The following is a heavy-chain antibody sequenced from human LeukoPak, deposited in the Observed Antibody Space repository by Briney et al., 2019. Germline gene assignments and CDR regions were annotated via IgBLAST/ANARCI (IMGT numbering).Heavy chain of an antibody. Sequence: PGGSLRLSCAASGFTFSSYWMNWVRQAPGKGLEWVANIKQDGSEKYYVDSVKGRFTISRDNAKNSLYLQMNSLRAEDTAVYYCARDASSSMYYDTHAMDVWGQGTTVAVSS. CDR1: GFTFSSYW. CDR2: IKQDGSEK. V-gene: IGHV3-7*01. J-gene: IGHJ6*02. D-gene: IGHD3-22*01. CDR3: ARDASSSMYYDTHAMDV.